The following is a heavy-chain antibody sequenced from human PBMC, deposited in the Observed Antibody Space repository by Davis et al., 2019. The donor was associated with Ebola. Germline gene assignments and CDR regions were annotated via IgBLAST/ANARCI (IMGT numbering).Heavy chain of an antibody. Sequence: GESLKISCAASGFTFSSYSMNWVRQAPGKGLEWVSSISSSSSYIYYADSVKGRFTISRDNAKNSLYLQMNSLRAEETAVYYCARDFYDFWSGYYHYYFDYWGQGTLVTVSS. CDR2: ISSSSSYI. V-gene: IGHV3-21*01. J-gene: IGHJ4*02. CDR1: GFTFSSYS. D-gene: IGHD3-3*01. CDR3: ARDFYDFWSGYYHYYFDY.